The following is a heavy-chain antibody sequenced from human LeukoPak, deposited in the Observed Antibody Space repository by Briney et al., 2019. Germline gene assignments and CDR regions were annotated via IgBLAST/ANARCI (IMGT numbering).Heavy chain of an antibody. D-gene: IGHD6-19*01. CDR2: IWYDGSNK. V-gene: IGHV3-33*01. J-gene: IGHJ4*02. CDR1: GFTFSSYG. CDR3: AREGRYSSGWYTY. Sequence: SGGSLRLSCAASGFTFSSYGMHWVRQAPGKGLEWVAVIWYDGSNKYYADSVKGRFTISRDNSKNTLYLQMNSLRAEDTAAYYCAREGRYSSGWYTYWGQGTLVTVSS.